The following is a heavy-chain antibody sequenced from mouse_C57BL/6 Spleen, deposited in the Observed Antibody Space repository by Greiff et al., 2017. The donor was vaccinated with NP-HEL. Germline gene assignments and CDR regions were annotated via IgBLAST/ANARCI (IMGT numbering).Heavy chain of an antibody. J-gene: IGHJ2*01. CDR3: ARPYDGYDY. V-gene: IGHV1-26*01. D-gene: IGHD2-3*01. CDR1: GYTFTDYY. CDR2: INPNNGGT. Sequence: EVKLQQSGPELVKPGASVKISCKASGYTFTDYYMNWVKQSHGKSLEWIGDINPNNGGTSYNQKFKGKATLTVDKSSSTAYMELRSLTSEDSAVYYCARPYDGYDYWGQGTTLTVSS.